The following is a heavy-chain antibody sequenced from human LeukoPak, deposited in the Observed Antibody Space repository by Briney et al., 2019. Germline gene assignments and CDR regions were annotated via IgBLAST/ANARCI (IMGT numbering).Heavy chain of an antibody. CDR3: ARDQYSYGQRRPFDY. V-gene: IGHV4-59*12. J-gene: IGHJ4*02. D-gene: IGHD5-18*01. Sequence: SETLSLTCTVSGGSISSYYWSWIRQPPGKGLEWIGYIYYSGSTKYNPSLKSRVTISVDTSKNQFSLKLSSVTAADTAVYYCARDQYSYGQRRPFDYWGQGTLVTVSS. CDR2: IYYSGST. CDR1: GGSISSYY.